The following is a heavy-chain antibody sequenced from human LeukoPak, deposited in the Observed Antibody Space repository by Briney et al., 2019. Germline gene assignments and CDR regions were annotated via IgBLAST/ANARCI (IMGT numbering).Heavy chain of an antibody. D-gene: IGHD6-13*01. CDR3: ARSRLGRASAGKKYYYYGMDV. J-gene: IGHJ6*02. CDR1: GFNFGTYA. CDR2: ISYDGSNR. Sequence: GGSLRLSCAASGFNFGTYAMYWVRQAPGKGLEWVAVISYDGSNRYYADSVKGRFTISRDNSKNTLYLQMNGLRAEDTAVYYCARSRLGRASAGKKYYYYGMDVWGQGTTVTVSS. V-gene: IGHV3-30*04.